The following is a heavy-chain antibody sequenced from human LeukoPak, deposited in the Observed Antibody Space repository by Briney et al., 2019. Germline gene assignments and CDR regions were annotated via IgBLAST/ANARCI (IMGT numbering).Heavy chain of an antibody. CDR2: ISSSGSTI. V-gene: IGHV3-11*01. CDR3: ARDRGYSYGDAFDI. D-gene: IGHD5-18*01. Sequence: GGSLRLSCAASGFTFINAWMGWVRQPPGKGLEWVSYISSSGSTIYYADSVKGRFTISRDNAKNSLYLQMNSLRAEDTAVFYCARDRGYSYGDAFDIWGQGTMVTVSS. J-gene: IGHJ3*02. CDR1: GFTFINAW.